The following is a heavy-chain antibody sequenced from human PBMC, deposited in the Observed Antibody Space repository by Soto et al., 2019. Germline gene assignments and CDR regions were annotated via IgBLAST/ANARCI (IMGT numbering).Heavy chain of an antibody. CDR1: GFSLTTGRMG. V-gene: IGHV2-26*01. J-gene: IGHJ6*02. D-gene: IGHD3-16*01. CDR2: IFSNAEM. Sequence: QATLRESGPVLLKPRETLTLTCNASGFSLTTGRMGVSWILQPPGKALEWLAHIFSNAEMSYSTFLQGRLTIYTDGSGNQVVLTMTNMGPVDTGTYFCVRMNAVSYANNYAMNVWGHGTTVTVSS. CDR3: VRMNAVSYANNYAMNV.